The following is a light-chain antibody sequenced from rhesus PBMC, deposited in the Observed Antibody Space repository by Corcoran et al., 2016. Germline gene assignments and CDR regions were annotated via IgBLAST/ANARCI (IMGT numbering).Light chain of an antibody. CDR1: QDINNY. V-gene: IGKV1S14*01. CDR3: QQHNSSPYS. J-gene: IGKJ2*01. CDR2: YAS. Sequence: DIQMTQSPSSLSASVGDTVTITGRASQDINNYLAWYQQKQGEAPKPLMFYASNLESGVPSRFSGTGAGPDFILTHSSLQPEDFAIYYCQQHNSSPYSFGQWTKVGIK.